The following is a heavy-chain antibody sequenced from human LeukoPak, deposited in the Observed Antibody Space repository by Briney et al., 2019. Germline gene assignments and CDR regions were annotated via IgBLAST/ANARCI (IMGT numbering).Heavy chain of an antibody. D-gene: IGHD6-13*01. Sequence: PGGSLRLSCAASGFTFSSYSMNWVRQAPGKGLEWVSSISSSSSYIYYADSVKGRFTISRDNSKNTLYLQMNSLRAEDTAVYYCAKEPYSSSWYYFDYWGQGTLVTVSS. CDR3: AKEPYSSSWYYFDY. J-gene: IGHJ4*02. CDR1: GFTFSSYS. CDR2: ISSSSSYI. V-gene: IGHV3-21*04.